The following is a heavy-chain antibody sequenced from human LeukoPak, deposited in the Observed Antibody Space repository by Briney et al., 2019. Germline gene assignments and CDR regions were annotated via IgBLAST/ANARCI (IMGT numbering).Heavy chain of an antibody. CDR1: GFTFDDYG. CDR2: INWNGGST. CDR3: ARTSTWELLVRYFDL. D-gene: IGHD1-26*01. J-gene: IGHJ2*01. V-gene: IGHV3-20*04. Sequence: GGSLRLSCAASGFTFDDYGMSWVRQAPGKGVEWVSGINWNGGSTGYADSVKGRFTISRDNAKNSLYLQMNSLRAEDTALYYCARTSTWELLVRYFDLWGRGTLVTVSS.